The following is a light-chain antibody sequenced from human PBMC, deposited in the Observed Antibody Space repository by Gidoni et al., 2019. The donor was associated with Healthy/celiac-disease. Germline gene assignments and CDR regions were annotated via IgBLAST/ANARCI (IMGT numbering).Light chain of an antibody. V-gene: IGKV1-39*01. CDR1: QSISSY. Sequence: DIQMTQSPSSLSASVGDRVTITCRASQSISSYLNWYQQKPGKAPKLLIYAASSLQSGVPSRFSGSGSGTDFPLTISSLQPEDFATYYCQQSYSTLMWTFXQXTKVEIK. CDR3: QQSYSTLMWT. CDR2: AAS. J-gene: IGKJ1*01.